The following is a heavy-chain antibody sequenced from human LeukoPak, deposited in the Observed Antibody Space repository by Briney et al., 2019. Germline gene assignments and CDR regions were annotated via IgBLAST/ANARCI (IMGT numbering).Heavy chain of an antibody. CDR3: ARGKWELLNYYYYYMDV. Sequence: SETLSLTCTVSGGSISSYYWSWIRQPAGKGLEWIGRIYTSGSTNYNPSLKSRVTMSVDTSKNQFSLKLSSVTAADTAVYYCARGKWELLNYYYYYMDVWGKGTTLTISS. CDR1: GGSISSYY. V-gene: IGHV4-4*07. CDR2: IYTSGST. D-gene: IGHD1-26*01. J-gene: IGHJ6*03.